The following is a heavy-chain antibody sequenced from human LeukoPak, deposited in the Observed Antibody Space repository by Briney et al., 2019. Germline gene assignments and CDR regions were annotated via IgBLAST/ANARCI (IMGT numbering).Heavy chain of an antibody. CDR2: INEDGSKK. Sequence: GWSLRLSCAASGFTSTNYWMIWVRQAPGKGLEWVANINEDGSKKYYVGSVEGRFTISRDNAKNSVFLQMNSLRAEDTAMYDCASSSYSSSSSWGQGTLVTVSS. J-gene: IGHJ5*02. D-gene: IGHD6-6*01. CDR1: GFTSTNYW. V-gene: IGHV3-7*01. CDR3: ASSSYSSSSS.